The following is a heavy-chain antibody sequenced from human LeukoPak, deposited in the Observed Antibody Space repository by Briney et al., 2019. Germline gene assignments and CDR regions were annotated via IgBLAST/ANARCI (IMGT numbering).Heavy chain of an antibody. Sequence: AASVKVSCKASGYTFTSYDINWVRQATGQGLAWMGWMNPNSGNTGYAQKFQGRVTMTRNTSISTAYMELSSLRSEDTAVYYCARGRRMVRGVIKLDYWGQGTLVTVSS. CDR3: ARGRRMVRGVIKLDY. CDR1: GYTFTSYD. CDR2: MNPNSGNT. D-gene: IGHD3-10*01. J-gene: IGHJ4*02. V-gene: IGHV1-8*01.